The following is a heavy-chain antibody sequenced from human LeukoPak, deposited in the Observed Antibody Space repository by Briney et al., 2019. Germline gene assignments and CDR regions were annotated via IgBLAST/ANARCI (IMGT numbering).Heavy chain of an antibody. J-gene: IGHJ4*02. CDR3: AKRGDIVVVPAIYYFEN. Sequence: TGGSLRLSCAAPGFTFSSYGMSWVRQAPGKGLEWVSAIRGTGESTYYADSVKGRFTISRDNSKNTLYLQMDSLRAEDTAVYYCAKRGDIVVVPAIYYFENWGQGTLVTVSS. CDR2: IRGTGEST. D-gene: IGHD2-2*01. CDR1: GFTFSSYG. V-gene: IGHV3-23*01.